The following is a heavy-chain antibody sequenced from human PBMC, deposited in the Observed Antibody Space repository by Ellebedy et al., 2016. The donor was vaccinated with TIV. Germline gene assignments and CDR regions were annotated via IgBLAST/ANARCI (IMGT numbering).Heavy chain of an antibody. CDR2: IYYSGST. CDR1: GDSMSNYY. Sequence: MPSETLSLTCTVSGDSMSNYYWSWIRQPPGKPLEWIGYIYYSGSTNYNPSLQSRVTISLDTSKNKFSLRLTSVTAADPAVYYCARLRHYGGDSVWFFDLWGRGTLVTVSS. CDR3: ARLRHYGGDSVWFFDL. D-gene: IGHD4-23*01. V-gene: IGHV4-59*08. J-gene: IGHJ2*01.